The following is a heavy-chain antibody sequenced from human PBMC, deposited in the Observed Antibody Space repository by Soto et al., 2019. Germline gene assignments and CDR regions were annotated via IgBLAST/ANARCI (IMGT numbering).Heavy chain of an antibody. CDR2: ISYDGSNK. V-gene: IGHV3-30-3*01. CDR3: ARVVDLGSSWYYYYGMDV. Sequence: ESGGGVVQPGRSLRLSCAASGFTFSSYAMHWVRQAPGKGLEWVAVISYDGSNKYYADSVKGRFTISRDNSKNTLYLQMNSLRAEDTAVYYCARVVDLGSSWYYYYGMDVWGQGTTVTVSS. J-gene: IGHJ6*02. CDR1: GFTFSSYA. D-gene: IGHD6-13*01.